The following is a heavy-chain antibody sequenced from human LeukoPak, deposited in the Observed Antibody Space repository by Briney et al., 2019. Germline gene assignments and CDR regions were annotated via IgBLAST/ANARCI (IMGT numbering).Heavy chain of an antibody. CDR3: ARGSGSSGWPAYYYYGMDV. CDR1: GGSISSGGYY. CDR2: IYYSGST. Sequence: SQTLSLTCTVSGGSISSGGYYWSWIRQHPGKGLEWIGYIYYSGSTNYNPSLKSRVTISVDTSKNQFSLKLSSVTAADTAVYYCARGSGSSGWPAYYYYGMDVWGQGTTVTVSS. V-gene: IGHV4-31*03. D-gene: IGHD6-19*01. J-gene: IGHJ6*02.